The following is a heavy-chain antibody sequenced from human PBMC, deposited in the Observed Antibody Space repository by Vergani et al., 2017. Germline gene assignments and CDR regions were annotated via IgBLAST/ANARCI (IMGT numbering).Heavy chain of an antibody. D-gene: IGHD3-22*01. CDR3: ARGPRHLPYYDSSGTPKGGVDY. V-gene: IGHV3-48*04. CDR1: GFTFSSYS. CDR2: ISSSSSTI. Sequence: EVQLVESGGGLVQPGGSLRLSCAASGFTFSSYSMNWVRQAPGKGLEWVSYISSSSSTIYYADSVKGRFTISRDNAKNSLYLQMNSLRAEDTAVYYCARGPRHLPYYDSSGTPKGGVDYWGQGTLVTVSS. J-gene: IGHJ4*02.